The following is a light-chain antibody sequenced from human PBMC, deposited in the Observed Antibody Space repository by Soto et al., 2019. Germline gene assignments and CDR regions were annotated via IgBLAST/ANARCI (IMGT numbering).Light chain of an antibody. J-gene: IGKJ1*01. CDR2: AAS. Sequence: DIQMTQSPSSLSASVGDRVTISCRASQGIGNFLAWYQQKPGTVPKLLIYAASILQSGVPSRFSGSGSGTDFALTISSLQPEDVATYYCQKYDSPPRTFGQGTKVENK. V-gene: IGKV1-27*01. CDR3: QKYDSPPRT. CDR1: QGIGNF.